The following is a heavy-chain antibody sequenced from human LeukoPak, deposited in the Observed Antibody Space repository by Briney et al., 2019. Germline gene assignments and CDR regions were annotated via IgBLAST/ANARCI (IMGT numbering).Heavy chain of an antibody. Sequence: PGGSLRLSCAASGFTFSSYAMSWARQAPGKGLEWASAISGSGGSTYYADSVKGRFTISRDNSKNTLYLQMNSLRAEDTAVYYCAKDYGGYQAFDYWGQGTLVTVSS. V-gene: IGHV3-23*01. CDR3: AKDYGGYQAFDY. CDR1: GFTFSSYA. D-gene: IGHD4-17*01. CDR2: ISGSGGST. J-gene: IGHJ4*02.